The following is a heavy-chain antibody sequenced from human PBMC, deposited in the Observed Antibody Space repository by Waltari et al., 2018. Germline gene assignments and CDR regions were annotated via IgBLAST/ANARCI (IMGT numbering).Heavy chain of an antibody. CDR2: FYTNGNT. V-gene: IGHV4-4*07. CDR3: ARDGYWNRSYYHYMDV. D-gene: IGHD1-1*01. CDR1: GGSISSYY. Sequence: QVQLQESGPGLVKPSETLSLTCIVSGGSISSYYWSWIRQPAGKGLEWIGRFYTNGNTNYNPSLKSRVTMSVDTSKNQFSLKLSSVTAADTAVYYCARDGYWNRSYYHYMDVWGKGTTVTISS. J-gene: IGHJ6*03.